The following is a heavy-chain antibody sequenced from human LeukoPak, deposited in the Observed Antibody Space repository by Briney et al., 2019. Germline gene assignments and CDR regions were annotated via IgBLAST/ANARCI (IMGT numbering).Heavy chain of an antibody. J-gene: IGHJ6*02. D-gene: IGHD3-3*01. CDR3: ARDQVTIFGVAHYGMDV. V-gene: IGHV3-7*01. CDR1: GFSFSNSL. Sequence: GGSLRLSCVGSGFSFSNSLMSWVRQAPGKGLEWVANIKQDGSEKYYVDSVKGRFTISRDNAKNSLYLQMNSLRAEDTAVYYCARDQVTIFGVAHYGMDVWGQGTTVTVSS. CDR2: IKQDGSEK.